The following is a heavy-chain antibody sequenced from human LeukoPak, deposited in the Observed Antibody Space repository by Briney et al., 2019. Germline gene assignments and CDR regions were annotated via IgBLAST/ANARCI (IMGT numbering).Heavy chain of an antibody. CDR2: ISSSSTI. Sequence: GSLRLSCAASGFTFSSHNMNWVRQAPGKGLEWVSYISSSSTIYYADSVKGRFTISRDNAKNSLYLQMNSLRAEDTAVYYCARVRIAARRYYFDYWGQGTLVTVSS. J-gene: IGHJ4*02. D-gene: IGHD6-6*01. CDR1: GFTFSSHN. CDR3: ARVRIAARRYYFDY. V-gene: IGHV3-48*04.